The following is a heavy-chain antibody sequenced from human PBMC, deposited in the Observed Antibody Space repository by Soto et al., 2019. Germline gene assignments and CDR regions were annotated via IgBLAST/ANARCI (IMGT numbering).Heavy chain of an antibody. Sequence: EVQLVESGAGLVQPGGSLRLSCAASGFTFSSYWMSWVRQAPVKGLEWVGNIKQDGSEKNYVDFMEGRFTISRDNAENSLYLQMNSLRAEDTDVYYCARIASAGRGWDVWGQGTTVVVSS. D-gene: IGHD6-13*01. CDR2: IKQDGSEK. CDR3: ARIASAGRGWDV. V-gene: IGHV3-7*01. CDR1: GFTFSSYW. J-gene: IGHJ6*02.